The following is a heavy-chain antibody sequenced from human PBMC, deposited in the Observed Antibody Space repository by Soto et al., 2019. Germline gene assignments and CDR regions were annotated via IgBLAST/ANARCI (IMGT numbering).Heavy chain of an antibody. CDR2: IKSKTDGGTT. CDR3: TTHLNYYDSSGYYYLNWFDP. V-gene: IGHV3-15*07. Sequence: ETLSLTCAASGFTFSNAWMNWVRQAPGKGLEWVGRIKSKTDGGTTDYAAPVKGRFTISRDDSKNTLYLQMNSLKTEDTAVYYCTTHLNYYDSSGYYYLNWFDPWGQGTLVTVSS. J-gene: IGHJ5*02. CDR1: GFTFSNAW. D-gene: IGHD3-22*01.